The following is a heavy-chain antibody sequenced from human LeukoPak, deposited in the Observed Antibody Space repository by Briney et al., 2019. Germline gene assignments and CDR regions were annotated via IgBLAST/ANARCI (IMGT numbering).Heavy chain of an antibody. J-gene: IGHJ4*02. Sequence: GASVKVSCKASGYTFTGYYMHWVRQAPGQGLEWMGWINPNSGGTNYAQKFQGWVTMTRDTSISTAYMELSRLRSDDTAVYYCARSPRYCSGGSCYPDYWGQGTLVTVSS. V-gene: IGHV1-2*04. CDR1: GYTFTGYY. CDR3: ARSPRYCSGGSCYPDY. CDR2: INPNSGGT. D-gene: IGHD2-15*01.